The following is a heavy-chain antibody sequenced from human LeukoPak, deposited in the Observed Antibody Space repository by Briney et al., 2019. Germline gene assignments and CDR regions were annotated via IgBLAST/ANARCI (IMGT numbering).Heavy chain of an antibody. V-gene: IGHV4-34*01. CDR1: GGSFSGYY. Sequence: SETLSLTRAVYGGSFSGYYWSWIRQPPGKGLEWIGEINHSGSTNYNPSLKSRVIISVDTSKNQFSLKLSSVTAADTAVYYCARGLPYFDYWGQGTLVTVSS. CDR3: ARGLPYFDY. D-gene: IGHD2-15*01. CDR2: INHSGST. J-gene: IGHJ4*02.